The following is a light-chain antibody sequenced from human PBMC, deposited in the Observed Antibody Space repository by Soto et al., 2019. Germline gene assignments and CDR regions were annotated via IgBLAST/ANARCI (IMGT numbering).Light chain of an antibody. V-gene: IGKV1-9*01. CDR3: QQLNSYPRT. CDR1: QGISSN. J-gene: IGKJ2*01. Sequence: DIQLTQSPSFLSASVGDRVTITCRASQGISSNLAWYQLKPGKAPNLLIYGTSTMQIGVPSRFSGSGSGTEFTLTISSLQPEDVATYYCQQLNSYPRTFGQGTKLEIK. CDR2: GTS.